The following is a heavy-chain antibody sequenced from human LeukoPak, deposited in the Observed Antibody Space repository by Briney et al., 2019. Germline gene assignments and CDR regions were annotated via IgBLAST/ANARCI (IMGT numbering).Heavy chain of an antibody. J-gene: IGHJ6*03. Sequence: GGSLRLSCAASGFTFSSYSMNWVRQAPGKGVEWVSSISSSSSYMYYADSLKGRFTISRDNAKNSLYLQMNSLRADDTAVYFCAGEIEAIPMDVWGKGTTVIVSS. V-gene: IGHV3-21*01. CDR3: AGEIEAIPMDV. D-gene: IGHD2-21*01. CDR1: GFTFSSYS. CDR2: ISSSSSYM.